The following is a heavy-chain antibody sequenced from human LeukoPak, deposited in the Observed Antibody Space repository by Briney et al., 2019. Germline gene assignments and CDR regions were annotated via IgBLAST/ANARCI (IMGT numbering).Heavy chain of an antibody. V-gene: IGHV4-34*01. D-gene: IGHD2-21*01. Sequence: SETLSLTCAVYGGSFSGYYWSWIRQPPGKGLEWIGEINHSGSTNYNPSLKSRVTISVDTSKNQFSLKLSSVTAADTAVYYCARDSPMGIWGQGTMVTVSS. CDR1: GGSFSGYY. CDR3: ARDSPMGI. CDR2: INHSGST. J-gene: IGHJ3*02.